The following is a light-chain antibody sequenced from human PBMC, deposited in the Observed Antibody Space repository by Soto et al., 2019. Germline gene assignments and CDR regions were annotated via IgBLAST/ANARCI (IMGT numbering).Light chain of an antibody. J-gene: IGKJ5*01. Sequence: ILLTQSPGSLSVFSGERASLSCRASQNVNNRLAWYQQKAGQAPRLLISGASSRATGIPDRFSGSGSGTDFTLTISRLESDDFALYYCQQYAEGTPITFGQGTRLEIK. CDR3: QQYAEGTPIT. CDR1: QNVNNR. V-gene: IGKV3-20*01. CDR2: GAS.